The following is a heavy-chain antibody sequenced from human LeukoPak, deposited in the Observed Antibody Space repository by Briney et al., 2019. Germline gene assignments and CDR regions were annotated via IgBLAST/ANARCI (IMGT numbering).Heavy chain of an antibody. J-gene: IGHJ6*02. CDR1: GFTLSSHP. Sequence: SGGSLRLSCAASGFTLSSHPMNWVRQAPGKGLEWVSYIGNDGRMMYYADSVKGRFTISRDSAKNSLYLQMNSLGADDTAVYYCARDASHFDSSGYFHNYYYGIDVWGQGTTVTVSS. CDR2: IGNDGRMM. CDR3: ARDASHFDSSGYFHNYYYGIDV. V-gene: IGHV3-48*03. D-gene: IGHD3-22*01.